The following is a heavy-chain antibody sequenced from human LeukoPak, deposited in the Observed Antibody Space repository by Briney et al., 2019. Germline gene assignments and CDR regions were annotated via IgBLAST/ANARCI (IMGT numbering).Heavy chain of an antibody. CDR1: GYTFSSYG. CDR2: ISGFRGNT. J-gene: IGHJ3*02. Sequence: ASVKVSCKASGYTFSSYGISWVRQAPGQGLEWMGWISGFRGNTNYAQNLRGRVTITTDTSTTTAYRELRSLNSDDTAVYYCARDFLSYDGTENHYEDTFDIWGQGTMVTVSS. CDR3: ARDFLSYDGTENHYEDTFDI. V-gene: IGHV1-18*01. D-gene: IGHD3-22*01.